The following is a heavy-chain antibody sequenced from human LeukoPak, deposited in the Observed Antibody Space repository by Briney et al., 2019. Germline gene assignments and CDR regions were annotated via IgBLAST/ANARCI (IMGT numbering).Heavy chain of an antibody. CDR3: ARLYSAVYYGDAFDI. J-gene: IGHJ3*02. Sequence: GGSLRLSCAASGFTFSSYAMHWVRQAPGKGLEWVAVISYDGSNKYYADSVKGRYTISRDNSKNTLYLQMNSLRAEDTATYYCARLYSAVYYGDAFDIWGQGTMVTVSS. CDR2: ISYDGSNK. D-gene: IGHD3-10*01. CDR1: GFTFSSYA. V-gene: IGHV3-30*04.